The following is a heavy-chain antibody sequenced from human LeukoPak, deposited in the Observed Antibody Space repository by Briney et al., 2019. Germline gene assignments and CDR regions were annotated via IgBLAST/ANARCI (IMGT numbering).Heavy chain of an antibody. CDR1: GGTFSSYA. CDR3: ARGEGRGYCSGGSCYRPYYYYYYYMDV. D-gene: IGHD2-15*01. Sequence: GSSVKVSCKASGGTFSSYAISWVRQAPGQGLEWMGGIIPIFGTANYAQKFQGRVTITADESTSTAYTELSSLRSEDTAVHSCARGEGRGYCSGGSCYRPYYYYYYYMDVWGKGTTVTVSS. CDR2: IIPIFGTA. J-gene: IGHJ6*03. V-gene: IGHV1-69*01.